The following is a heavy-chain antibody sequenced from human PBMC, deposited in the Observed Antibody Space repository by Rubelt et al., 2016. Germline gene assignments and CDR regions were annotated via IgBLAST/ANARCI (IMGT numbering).Heavy chain of an antibody. J-gene: IGHJ4*02. CDR3: ARAYYDFWSGYPTTNYFDY. D-gene: IGHD3-3*01. CDR1: GGTFSSYA. CDR2: IIPIFGTA. Sequence: QVQLVQSGAEVKKPGSSVKVSCKASGGTFSSYAISWVRQAPGQGLEWMGGIIPIFGTANYAQKFQGRVTITADESTSTGYMELSSLRSEDTAVYYGARAYYDFWSGYPTTNYFDYWGQGTLVTVSS. V-gene: IGHV1-69*12.